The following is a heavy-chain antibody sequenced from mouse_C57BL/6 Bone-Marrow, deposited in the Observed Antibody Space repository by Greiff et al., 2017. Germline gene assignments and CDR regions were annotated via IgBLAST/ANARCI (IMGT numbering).Heavy chain of an antibody. CDR2: IDPSDSYT. J-gene: IGHJ3*01. Sequence: QVQLQQPGAELVRPGTSVKLSCKASGYTFTSYWMHWVKQRPGQGLEWIGVIDPSDSYTNYNQKFKGKATLTVDTSSSTAYMQLSSLTSEDSAVYYCARSPSSYWGQGTLVTVAA. V-gene: IGHV1-59*01. CDR3: ARSPSSY. CDR1: GYTFTSYW.